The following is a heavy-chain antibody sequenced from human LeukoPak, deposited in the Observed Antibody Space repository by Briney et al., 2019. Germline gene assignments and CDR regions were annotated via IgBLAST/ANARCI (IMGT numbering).Heavy chain of an antibody. CDR2: IYSGGST. Sequence: GGSLRLSCAASGFTVSSNYMSWVRQAPGKGLEWVSVIYSGGSTYYADSVKGRFTISRDNSKNTLYLQMNSLRAEDTAVYYCARDGGYGLDDYGDYDGYGMDVWGQGTTVNVSS. V-gene: IGHV3-53*01. CDR3: ARDGGYGLDDYGDYDGYGMDV. D-gene: IGHD4-17*01. J-gene: IGHJ6*02. CDR1: GFTVSSNY.